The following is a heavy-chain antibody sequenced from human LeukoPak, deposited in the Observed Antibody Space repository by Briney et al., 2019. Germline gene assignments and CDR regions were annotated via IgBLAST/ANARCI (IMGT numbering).Heavy chain of an antibody. V-gene: IGHV4-59*01. D-gene: IGHD3-16*02. CDR1: GGSISSYY. J-gene: IGHJ4*02. CDR3: ARAIMITFGGVIGTGGYYFDY. CDR2: TYYSGST. Sequence: PSETLSLTCTVSGGSISSYYGAWTRNPQGRDLDGFGYTYYSGSTNYNPSLKSRVTISVDTSKNQFSLKLSSVTAADTAVYYCARAIMITFGGVIGTGGYYFDYWDQGTLVTVSS.